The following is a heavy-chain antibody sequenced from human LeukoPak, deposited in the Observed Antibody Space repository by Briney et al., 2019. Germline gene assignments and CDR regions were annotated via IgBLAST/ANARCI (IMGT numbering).Heavy chain of an antibody. CDR3: SKGQEVDDGILES. J-gene: IGHJ4*02. D-gene: IGHD1-1*01. V-gene: IGHV3-23*01. Sequence: GGSLRLSCAASGFNFRSTAMTWVRQAPGKGLEWVSTIRGDGDRTHYADSLKGRFTISRDYSNNTVYLHINRLSDDDTAMYYCSKGQEVDDGILESWGRGTLVTVSS. CDR1: GFNFRSTA. CDR2: IRGDGDRT.